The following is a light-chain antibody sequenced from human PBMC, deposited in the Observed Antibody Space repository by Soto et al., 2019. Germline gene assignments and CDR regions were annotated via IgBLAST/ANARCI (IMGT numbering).Light chain of an antibody. CDR1: QNIRSN. Sequence: EIVMTQSPGTLSVSPGERATLSCRASQNIRSNLAWYQQKPGQAPRLLIYETSTRAPGIPARFSGSGSGTEFTLTISSLQSEDFAVFFCQQYGTSEIIFGQGTRLEIK. CDR2: ETS. J-gene: IGKJ5*01. V-gene: IGKV3-15*01. CDR3: QQYGTSEII.